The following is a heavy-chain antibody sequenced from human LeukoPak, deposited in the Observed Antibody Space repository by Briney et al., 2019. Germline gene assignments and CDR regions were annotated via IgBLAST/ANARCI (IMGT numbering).Heavy chain of an antibody. CDR1: GGSISSHY. D-gene: IGHD5-12*01. J-gene: IGHJ4*02. V-gene: IGHV4-59*11. Sequence: SETLSLTCTVSGGSISSHYWSWLRQPPGKGLEWIGYIYYSGSTNYNPSLKSRVTISVDTSKNQFSLKLNSVTAADTAVYYCARGLSGYSGPGGYWGQGILVTVSS. CDR3: ARGLSGYSGPGGY. CDR2: IYYSGST.